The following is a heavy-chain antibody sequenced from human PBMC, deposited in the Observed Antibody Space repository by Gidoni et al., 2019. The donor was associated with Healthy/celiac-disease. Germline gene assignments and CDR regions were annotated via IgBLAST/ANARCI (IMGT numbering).Heavy chain of an antibody. Sequence: ISWVRQAPGKGLEWVSAISGSGGSTYYADSVKGRFTISRGNSKHTLYLQMNSLRAEDTAVYYCAKVWSEDREQYYDFWSGYYTDYDYYYMDVWGKGTTVTVSS. V-gene: IGHV3-23*01. CDR2: ISGSGGST. J-gene: IGHJ6*03. CDR3: AKVWSEDREQYYDFWSGYYTDYDYYYMDV. D-gene: IGHD3-3*01.